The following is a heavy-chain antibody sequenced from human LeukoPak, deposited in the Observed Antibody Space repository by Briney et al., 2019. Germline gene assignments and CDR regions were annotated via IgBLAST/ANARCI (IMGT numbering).Heavy chain of an antibody. CDR3: ARVLLEGEDY. Sequence: GGSLRLSCAASGFTFSSYSMNWVRQAPGKGLEWVSSISSSSSYIYYADPVKGRFTISRDNAKNSLYLQMNSLRAEDTAVYYCARVLLEGEDYWGQGTLVTVSS. CDR1: GFTFSSYS. D-gene: IGHD2-15*01. CDR2: ISSSSSYI. J-gene: IGHJ4*02. V-gene: IGHV3-21*01.